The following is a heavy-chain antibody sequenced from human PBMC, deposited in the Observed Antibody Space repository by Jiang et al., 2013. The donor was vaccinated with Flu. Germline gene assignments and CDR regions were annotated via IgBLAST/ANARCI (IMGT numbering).Heavy chain of an antibody. CDR3: TREDTAMVTHY. CDR2: IRSKAYGGTT. D-gene: IGHD5-18*01. CDR1: GFTFGDYA. Sequence: RSLRLSCTASGFTFGDYAMSWVRQAPGKGLEWVGFIRSKAYGGTTEYAASVKGRFTISRDDSKSIAYLQMNSLKTEDTAVYYCTREDTAMVTHYWGQGTLVTVSS. V-gene: IGHV3-49*04. J-gene: IGHJ4*02.